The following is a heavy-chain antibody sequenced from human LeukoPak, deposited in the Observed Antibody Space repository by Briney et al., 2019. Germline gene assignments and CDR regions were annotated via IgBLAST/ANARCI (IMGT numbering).Heavy chain of an antibody. D-gene: IGHD3-22*01. CDR3: AREASTYYYDSSGYYPNRFDP. V-gene: IGHV4-39*07. CDR2: ISVSGIT. Sequence: PSETLSLTCIVSGGSISRSSYYWGWIRQPPGKGPEWIGYISVSGITYYNPSLNSRLTISVDPSKNQFSLRLSSVTSADTAVYYCAREASTYYYDSSGYYPNRFDPWGQGTLVTV. J-gene: IGHJ5*02. CDR1: GGSISRSSYY.